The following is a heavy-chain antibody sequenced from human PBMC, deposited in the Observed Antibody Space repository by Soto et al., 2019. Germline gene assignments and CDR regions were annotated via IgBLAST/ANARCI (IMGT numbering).Heavy chain of an antibody. Sequence: QVHLVQSGAEVKKPGASVKVSCKGSGYAFTTYGITWVRQAPGQALEWMGWISAHNGNTNYAQKIQGRVTVSRDTSSSTAYMELGSLRSDDRAVYYCARGSYGDYWGQGSVFTVSP. D-gene: IGHD1-26*01. CDR2: ISAHNGNT. CDR1: GYAFTTYG. CDR3: ARGSYGDY. V-gene: IGHV1-18*01. J-gene: IGHJ4*02.